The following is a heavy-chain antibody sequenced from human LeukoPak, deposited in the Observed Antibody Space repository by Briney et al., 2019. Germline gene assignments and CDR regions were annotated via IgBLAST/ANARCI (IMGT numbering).Heavy chain of an antibody. CDR1: GFTFDDYA. Sequence: QPGGSLRLSCAASGFTFDDYAMHWVRQAPGKGLEWVSGISWNSGSIGYADSVKGRFTISRDNAKNSLYLQMNSLRAEDTALYYCAKGYHYYDSSGYPRALDYWGQGTLVTVSS. CDR2: ISWNSGSI. J-gene: IGHJ4*02. D-gene: IGHD3-22*01. V-gene: IGHV3-9*01. CDR3: AKGYHYYDSSGYPRALDY.